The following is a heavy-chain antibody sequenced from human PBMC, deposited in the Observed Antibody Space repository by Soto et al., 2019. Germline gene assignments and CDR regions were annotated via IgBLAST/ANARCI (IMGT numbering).Heavy chain of an antibody. CDR3: ARDLGQQLVDY. CDR1: GGTFKSYE. J-gene: IGHJ4*02. D-gene: IGHD6-13*01. V-gene: IGHV1-69*05. Sequence: ASVKVSCKTSGGTFKSYEITWVRQAPGQGLEWVGGIIPLFRTPNYAQKFQGRVTMTTDTSTSTAYMELRSLRSDDTAVYYCARDLGQQLVDYWGQGTLVTVSS. CDR2: IIPLFRTP.